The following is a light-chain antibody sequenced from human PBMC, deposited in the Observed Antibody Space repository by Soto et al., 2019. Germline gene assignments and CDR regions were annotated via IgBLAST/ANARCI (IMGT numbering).Light chain of an antibody. J-gene: IGKJ1*01. Sequence: IVMTQSPATLSVSPGERATLSCTASQSVSTNLAWYQQTPGQAPRVLIYNVSTRATAIPARFSGSGSGTEFTLTISSLQPEDFATYYCLQHNSYPWTFGQGTKVEIK. CDR1: QSVSTN. CDR2: NVS. CDR3: LQHNSYPWT. V-gene: IGKV3-15*01.